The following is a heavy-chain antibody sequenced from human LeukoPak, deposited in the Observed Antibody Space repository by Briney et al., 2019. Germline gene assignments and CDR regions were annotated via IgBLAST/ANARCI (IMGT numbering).Heavy chain of an antibody. J-gene: IGHJ4*02. CDR3: ARGSGFAYYFDI. Sequence: PSETLSLTCTVSGGSISSGGYYWSWIRQHPGKGLEWIGYVFHSGRTSYTASLKSRLTMSVDTSKNQFSLNLSTVTAADTAVYYRARGSGFAYYFDIWGQGALVTVSS. D-gene: IGHD5-12*01. CDR1: GGSISSGGYY. V-gene: IGHV4-31*03. CDR2: VFHSGRT.